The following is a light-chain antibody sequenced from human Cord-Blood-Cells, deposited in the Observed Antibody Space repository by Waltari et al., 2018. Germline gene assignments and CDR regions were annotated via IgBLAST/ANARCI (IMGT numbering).Light chain of an antibody. CDR2: DAS. V-gene: IGKV3-11*01. J-gene: IGKJ2*01. Sequence: DIVLTHSPATLSLSPAARATLSCRASQSVSSYLAWYQQKPGQAPRLLIYDASNRATGIPARFSGSGSGTDFTLTISSLEPEDFAVYYCQQRSNWLYTFGQGTKLEIK. CDR3: QQRSNWLYT. CDR1: QSVSSY.